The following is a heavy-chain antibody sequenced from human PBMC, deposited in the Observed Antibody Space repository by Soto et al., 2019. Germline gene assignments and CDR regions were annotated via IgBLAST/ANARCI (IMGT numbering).Heavy chain of an antibody. CDR3: ANNGDYYYYGMDV. CDR1: GYTFSNYA. Sequence: QVQLVQSGAEVKKPGASVKVSCKASGYTFSNYATHWVRHAPGQRLEWMGWINAGNGKTKYSQNFQGRVTITRDTSASTAYMELSSLRSEDTAVYYCANNGDYYYYGMDVWGQGTTVTVSS. V-gene: IGHV1-3*01. D-gene: IGHD4-17*01. J-gene: IGHJ6*02. CDR2: INAGNGKT.